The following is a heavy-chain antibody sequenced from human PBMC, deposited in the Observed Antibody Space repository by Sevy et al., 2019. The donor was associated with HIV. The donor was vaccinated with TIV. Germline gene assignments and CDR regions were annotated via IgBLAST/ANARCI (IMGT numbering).Heavy chain of an antibody. CDR1: GFTFGDDA. CDR2: IRSNAYGGTT. V-gene: IGHV3-49*03. CDR3: TRAYCSGGSCYGWFDP. J-gene: IGHJ5*02. D-gene: IGHD2-15*01. Sequence: GGSLRLSCTASGFTFGDDAMSWFRQAPGKGLEWVGFIRSNAYGGTTEYAASVKGRFTISRDDSKSIAYLQMNSLKTEDTAVYYCTRAYCSGGSCYGWFDPWGQGTLVTVSS.